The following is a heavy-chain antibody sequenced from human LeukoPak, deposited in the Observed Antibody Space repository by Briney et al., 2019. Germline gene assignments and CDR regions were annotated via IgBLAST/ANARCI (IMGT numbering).Heavy chain of an antibody. CDR1: GYSFTSNW. D-gene: IGHD2-21*02. Sequence: GESLKISCKGSGYSFTSNWIGWVRQMPGKGLEWMGFIYPDDSDTRYSPSFQGQVTISADKSITTAYLQWSSLKASDTAMYYCARADTLAHCSGDCYRQFDFWGQGTLVTVSS. CDR2: IYPDDSDT. V-gene: IGHV5-51*01. CDR3: ARADTLAHCSGDCYRQFDF. J-gene: IGHJ4*02.